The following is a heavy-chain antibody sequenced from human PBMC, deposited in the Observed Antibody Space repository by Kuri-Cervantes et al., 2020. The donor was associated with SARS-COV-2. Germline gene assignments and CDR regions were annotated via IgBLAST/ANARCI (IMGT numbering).Heavy chain of an antibody. V-gene: IGHV4-4*07. Sequence: SETLSPTCTVSGGSISSYYWCWIRQPAGKGLEWIGRIYTSGSTNYNPSLKSRVTMSVDTSKNQFSLKLSSVTAADTAVYYCARDLPSDYTYYYYYMDAWGKGTTVTVSS. J-gene: IGHJ6*03. CDR2: IYTSGST. D-gene: IGHD4/OR15-4a*01. CDR3: ARDLPSDYTYYYYYMDA. CDR1: GGSISSYY.